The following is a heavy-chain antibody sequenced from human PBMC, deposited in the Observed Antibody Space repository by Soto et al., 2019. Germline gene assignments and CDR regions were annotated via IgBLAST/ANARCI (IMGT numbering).Heavy chain of an antibody. J-gene: IGHJ4*02. Sequence: AGGSLRLSCAASGFTFSSYWMHWVRQAPGKGLVWVSRINSDGSSTSYADSVKGRFTISRDNAKNTLYLQMNSLRAEDTAVYYCAVGYCSGGSCLDWGQGTLVTVSS. CDR2: INSDGSST. D-gene: IGHD2-15*01. V-gene: IGHV3-74*01. CDR3: AVGYCSGGSCLD. CDR1: GFTFSSYW.